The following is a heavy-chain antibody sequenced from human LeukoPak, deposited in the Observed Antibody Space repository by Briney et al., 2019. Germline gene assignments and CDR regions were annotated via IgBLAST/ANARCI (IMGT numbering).Heavy chain of an antibody. V-gene: IGHV4-39*07. J-gene: IGHJ5*02. D-gene: IGHD3-16*01. CDR1: GGSISSSSYY. CDR2: IYYSGST. CDR3: ARENRGVWGWFDP. Sequence: SETLSLTCTVSGGSISSSSYYWGWIRQPPGKGLEWIGSIYYSGSTYYNPSLKSRVTISVDTSKNQFSLKLSSVTAADTAVYYCARENRGVWGWFDPWGQGTLVTVSS.